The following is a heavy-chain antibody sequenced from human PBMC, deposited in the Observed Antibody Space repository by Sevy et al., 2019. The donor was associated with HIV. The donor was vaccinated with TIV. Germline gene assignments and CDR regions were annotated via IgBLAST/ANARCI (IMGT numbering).Heavy chain of an antibody. CDR3: VRGYFGSGSYRLLY. V-gene: IGHV1-2*02. J-gene: IGHJ4*02. CDR2: INPNNGDA. D-gene: IGHD3-10*01. CDR1: GYSFTGFY. Sequence: ASVKVSCKASGYSFTGFYIHWMRQAPGQGLEWMGWINPNNGDAKYAQKYQGRVTMTRDTSATTTYMELTSVRSDDTAMYYCVRGYFGSGSYRLLYWGQGAPVTVSS.